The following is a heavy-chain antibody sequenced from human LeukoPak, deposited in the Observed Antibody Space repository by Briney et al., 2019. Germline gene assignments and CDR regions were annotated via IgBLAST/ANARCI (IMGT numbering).Heavy chain of an antibody. V-gene: IGHV4-59*08. D-gene: IGHD3-10*01. CDR1: GGSINNYY. CDR3: ARASAVRGGINWFDP. J-gene: IGHJ5*02. Sequence: SETLSLTCTVSGGSINNYYWSWIRQPPGKGLEWIGYIFYTGTTNYNPSLKSRVTLSVDTSKNQFSLKLSSVTAADTAVYYCARASAVRGGINWFDPWGQGTLVTVSS. CDR2: IFYTGTT.